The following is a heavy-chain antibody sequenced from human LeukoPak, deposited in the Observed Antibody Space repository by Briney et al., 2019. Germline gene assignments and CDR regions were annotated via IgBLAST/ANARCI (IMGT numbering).Heavy chain of an antibody. CDR2: INTSGST. J-gene: IGHJ5*01. V-gene: IGHV4-4*07. Sequence: SETLSLTCTVSGGSISSYYWTWIRQSAGKGLEWIGRINTSGSTNYNPSLRSRVTMSVNTSKNQFSLNLTSVTAADTAVYSCAREGGDPRWLDSWGQGTLVTVSS. CDR1: GGSISSYY. CDR3: AREGGDPRWLDS. D-gene: IGHD6-25*01.